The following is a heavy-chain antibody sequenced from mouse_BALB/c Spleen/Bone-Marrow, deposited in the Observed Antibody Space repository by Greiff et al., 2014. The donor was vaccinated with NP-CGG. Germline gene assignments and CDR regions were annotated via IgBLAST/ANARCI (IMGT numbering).Heavy chain of an antibody. CDR1: GYAFTSYS. J-gene: IGHJ3*01. Sequence: VQLQQSGPELVKPGASVKVSCKASGYAFTSYSMYWVKQSHGKSLEWIGHIDPYNGGTSYNQKLKGKATLTVDKSSSTAYMHLNSLTSEDSAVYYCAREDYGSGFAYWGQGTLVTVSA. D-gene: IGHD1-1*01. V-gene: IGHV1S135*01. CDR2: IDPYNGGT. CDR3: AREDYGSGFAY.